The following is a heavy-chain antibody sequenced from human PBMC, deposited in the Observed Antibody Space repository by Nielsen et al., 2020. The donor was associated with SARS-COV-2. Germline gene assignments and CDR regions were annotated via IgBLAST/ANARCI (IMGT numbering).Heavy chain of an antibody. CDR2: IWYDGQTK. D-gene: IGHD1/OR15-1a*01. CDR1: GFNFGDYG. V-gene: IGHV3-33*01. J-gene: IGHJ6*02. CDR3: ARAPGKTSPRTYYYYYGMDV. Sequence: GGSLRLSCEASGFNFGDYGMQWVRQAPGKGPEWVALIWYDGQTKHYARSVRGRFTISRDNSKDTLYLQMNNLRAGDTGVYYCARAPGKTSPRTYYYYYGMDVWGQGTTVTVSS.